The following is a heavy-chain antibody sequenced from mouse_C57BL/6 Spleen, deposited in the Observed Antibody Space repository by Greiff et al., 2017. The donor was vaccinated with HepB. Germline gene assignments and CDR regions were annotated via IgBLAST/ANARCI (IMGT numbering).Heavy chain of an antibody. CDR1: GFSFNTYA. CDR3: VRSMAEKGNYYAMDY. Sequence: EVQRVESGGGLVQPKGSLKLSCAASGFSFNTYAMNWVRQAPGKGLEWVARIRSKSNNYATYYADSVKDRFTISRDDSESMLYLQMNNLKTEDTAMYYCVRSMAEKGNYYAMDYWGQGTSVTVSS. V-gene: IGHV10-1*01. J-gene: IGHJ4*01. CDR2: IRSKSNNYAT. D-gene: IGHD1-1*02.